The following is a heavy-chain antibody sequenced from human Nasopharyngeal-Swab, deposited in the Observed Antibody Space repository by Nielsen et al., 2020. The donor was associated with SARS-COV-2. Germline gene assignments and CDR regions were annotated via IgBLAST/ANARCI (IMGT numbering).Heavy chain of an antibody. CDR3: ARGRGGWLGVNWFDP. J-gene: IGHJ5*02. CDR2: INHSGST. Sequence: IRQPPGKGLEWIGEINHSGSTNYNPSLKSRVTISVDTSKNHFSLKLSSVTAADTAVYYCARGRGGWLGVNWFDPWGQGTLVTVSS. D-gene: IGHD3-10*01. V-gene: IGHV4-34*01.